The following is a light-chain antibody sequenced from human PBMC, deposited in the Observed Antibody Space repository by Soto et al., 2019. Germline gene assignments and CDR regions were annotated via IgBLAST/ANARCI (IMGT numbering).Light chain of an antibody. CDR1: QSVSNNY. V-gene: IGKV3-20*01. CDR3: QQYGSSGT. Sequence: EIELTQSPGTLSLSPGERATLSCRASQSVSNNYLAWYQQRPGQAPRLIISGAYTRATGIPARFSGSGSGTYFTLTISSLQPEDFAVYYCQQYGSSGTFGQGTKVDIK. CDR2: GAY. J-gene: IGKJ1*01.